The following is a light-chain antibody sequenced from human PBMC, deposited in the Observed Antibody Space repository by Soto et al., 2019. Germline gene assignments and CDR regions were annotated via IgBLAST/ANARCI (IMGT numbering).Light chain of an antibody. V-gene: IGKV3-15*01. CDR2: SAS. CDR3: QQYDNWTLYT. J-gene: IGKJ2*01. Sequence: EIVMTQSPVTLSVSPGESATLSCRASQSVGFHFAWYQHRPGQTPRLVIYSASIRAPGVPDRFTGSGSGAEFTLTINSMQSVEFAVYYCQQYDNWTLYTFGQGKKLEI. CDR1: QSVGFH.